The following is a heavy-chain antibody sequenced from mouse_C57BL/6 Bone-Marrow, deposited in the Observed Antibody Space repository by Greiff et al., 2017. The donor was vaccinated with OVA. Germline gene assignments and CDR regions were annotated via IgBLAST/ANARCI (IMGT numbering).Heavy chain of an antibody. J-gene: IGHJ4*01. CDR1: GFSFNTYA. CDR2: IRSKSNNYAT. Sequence: DVKLVESGGGLVQPKGSLKLSCAASGFSFNTYAMNWVRQAPGKGLEWVARIRSKSNNYATYYADSVKDRFTISRDDSESMLYLQMNNLKTEDTAMYYCVRSNYYAMDYWGQGTSVTVSS. V-gene: IGHV10-1*01. CDR3: VRSNYYAMDY. D-gene: IGHD5-1*01.